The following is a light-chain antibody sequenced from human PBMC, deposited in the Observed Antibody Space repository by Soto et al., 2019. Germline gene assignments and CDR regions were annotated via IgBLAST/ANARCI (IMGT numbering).Light chain of an antibody. J-gene: IGKJ3*01. CDR2: AAS. Sequence: DIQMTQSPSSLSASVGDRVTITCRASQSISSYLNWYQQKPGKAPKFLIYAASSLQSGVPSRFSGSGSGTDFTLTISSLQPEDFATYYCQQSYNTPLTFVHGTKVDIK. V-gene: IGKV1-39*01. CDR3: QQSYNTPLT. CDR1: QSISSY.